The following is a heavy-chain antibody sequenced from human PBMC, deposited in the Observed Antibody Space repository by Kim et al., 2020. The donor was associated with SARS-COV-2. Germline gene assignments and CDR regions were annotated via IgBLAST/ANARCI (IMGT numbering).Heavy chain of an antibody. J-gene: IGHJ4*02. CDR1: GFTFSSYA. V-gene: IGHV3-23*01. D-gene: IGHD2-2*01. Sequence: GGSLRLSCAASGFTFSSYAMSWVRQAPGKGLEWVSAISGSGGSTYYADSVKGRFTISRDNSKNTLYLQMNSLRAEDTAVYYCAKRDCSSTSCYLYGYWGQGTLVTVSS. CDR3: AKRDCSSTSCYLYGY. CDR2: ISGSGGST.